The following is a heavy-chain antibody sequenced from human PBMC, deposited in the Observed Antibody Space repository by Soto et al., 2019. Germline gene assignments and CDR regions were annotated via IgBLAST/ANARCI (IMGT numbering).Heavy chain of an antibody. CDR2: IYYSGST. D-gene: IGHD3-22*01. CDR3: ARGAYYYDSSGYYHY. CDR1: DGSISSGDYY. V-gene: IGHV4-30-4*01. J-gene: IGHJ4*02. Sequence: QVQLQESGPGLVEPSQTLSLTYTVSDGSISSGDYYWSWIRQPPGKGLEWIGYIYYSGSTYYNPSHKSRVTVSVNTSKNQFSLKLSSVTAAHTVVYYCARGAYYYDSSGYYHYLGQGTLVTVSS.